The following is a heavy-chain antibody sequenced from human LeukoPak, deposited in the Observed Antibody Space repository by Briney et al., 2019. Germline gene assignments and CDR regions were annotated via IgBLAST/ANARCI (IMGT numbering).Heavy chain of an antibody. J-gene: IGHJ2*01. CDR2: IYYSVST. CDR1: GGSISSGDYY. D-gene: IGHD2-15*01. Sequence: SETLSLTCTVSGGSISSGDYYWSWIRQPPGKGLEWIGYIYYSVSTYYNPSLKSRVTISVDTSKNQFSLKLSSVTAADTAVYYCARVVVVAADWYFDLWGRGTLVTVSS. CDR3: ARVVVVAADWYFDL. V-gene: IGHV4-30-4*01.